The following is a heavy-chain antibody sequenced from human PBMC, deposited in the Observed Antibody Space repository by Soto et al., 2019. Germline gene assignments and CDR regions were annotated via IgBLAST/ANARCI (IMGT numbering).Heavy chain of an antibody. J-gene: IGHJ4*02. D-gene: IGHD6-19*01. Sequence: ASVKVSCKASGYTFTSYAMHWVRQAPGQRLEWMGWINAGNGNTKYSQKFQGRVTITRDTSASTAYMELSSLRSEDTAVYYCARPRRYSSGWYIGFEYWGQGTLVTVSS. CDR3: ARPRRYSSGWYIGFEY. CDR2: INAGNGNT. V-gene: IGHV1-3*01. CDR1: GYTFTSYA.